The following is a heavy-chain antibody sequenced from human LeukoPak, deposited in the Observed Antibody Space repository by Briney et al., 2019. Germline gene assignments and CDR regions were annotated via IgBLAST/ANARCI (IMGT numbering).Heavy chain of an antibody. CDR3: SSSWYPGGAFDI. D-gene: IGHD6-13*01. J-gene: IGHJ3*02. CDR1: GYTFTSYG. Sequence: GSVKVSCKASGYTFTSYGISWVRQAPGQGLEWMGWISAYNGNTNYAQKLQGRVTMTTDTSTSTAYMELRSLRSDDTAVYYCSSSWYPGGAFDIWGQGTMVTVSS. V-gene: IGHV1-18*01. CDR2: ISAYNGNT.